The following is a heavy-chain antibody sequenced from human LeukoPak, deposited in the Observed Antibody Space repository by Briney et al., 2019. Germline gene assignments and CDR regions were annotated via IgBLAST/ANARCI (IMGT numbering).Heavy chain of an antibody. CDR2: IYTSGST. J-gene: IGHJ3*02. D-gene: IGHD3-3*01. CDR1: GGSISSYY. V-gene: IGHV4-4*07. Sequence: SETLSLTCTVSGGSISSYYWSWIRQPAGKGLEWIGRIYTSGSTNYNPSLKSRVTMSVDTSKNQFSLKLSSVTAADTAVYYCARDTVDFWSGHYEGAFDIWGQGTMVTVSS. CDR3: ARDTVDFWSGHYEGAFDI.